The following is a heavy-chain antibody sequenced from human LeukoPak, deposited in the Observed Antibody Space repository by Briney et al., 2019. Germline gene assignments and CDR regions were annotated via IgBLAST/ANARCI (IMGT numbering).Heavy chain of an antibody. CDR3: ARGLLGPYSSSWFDY. CDR1: GGSFSGYY. V-gene: IGHV4-34*01. D-gene: IGHD6-13*01. CDR2: INHSGST. J-gene: IGHJ4*02. Sequence: SETLSLTCAVYGGSFSGYYWSWIRRPPGKGLEWIGEINHSGSTNYNPSLKSRVTISVDTSKNQFSLKLSSVTAADTAVYYCARGLLGPYSSSWFDYWGQGTLVTVSS.